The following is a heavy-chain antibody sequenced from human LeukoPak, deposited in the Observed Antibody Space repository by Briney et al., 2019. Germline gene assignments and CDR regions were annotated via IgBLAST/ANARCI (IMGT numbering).Heavy chain of an antibody. CDR1: GYTFTSYG. Sequence: ASVKVSCKASGYTFTSYGISWVRQAPGQGLEWMGWMNPNSGNTGYAQKFQGRVTMTTDTSTSTAYMELRSLRSDDTAVYYCARDLGDAFDIWGQGTMVTVSS. CDR3: ARDLGDAFDI. CDR2: MNPNSGNT. J-gene: IGHJ3*02. V-gene: IGHV1-18*01.